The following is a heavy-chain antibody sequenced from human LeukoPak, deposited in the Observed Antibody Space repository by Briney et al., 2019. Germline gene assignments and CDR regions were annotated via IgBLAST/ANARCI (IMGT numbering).Heavy chain of an antibody. J-gene: IGHJ6*03. CDR1: GGSISSGSYY. V-gene: IGHV4-61*02. Sequence: PSQTLSLTCTVSGGSISSGSYYWSWIRQPAGKGLEWIGRIYTSGSTNYNPSLKSRVTISVDTSKNQFSLKLSSVTAADTAVYYCAMTYYDFWSGQSYYYYMDVWGKGTTVTVSS. CDR3: AMTYYDFWSGQSYYYYMDV. CDR2: IYTSGST. D-gene: IGHD3-3*01.